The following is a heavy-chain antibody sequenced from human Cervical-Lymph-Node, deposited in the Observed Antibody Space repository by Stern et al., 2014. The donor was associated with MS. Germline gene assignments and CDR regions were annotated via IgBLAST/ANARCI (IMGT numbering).Heavy chain of an antibody. CDR1: GGSFSGYY. D-gene: IGHD6-19*01. V-gene: IGHV4-34*01. Sequence: QVQLQQWGAGLLKPSETLSLTCAVYGGSFSGYYWSWIRQPPGKGLEWIGEINHSGSTNYNPSLKSRVTISVDTSKNQFSLKLSSVTAADTAVYYCARGLYSSGRIARGLDYWGQGTLVTVSS. CDR3: ARGLYSSGRIARGLDY. J-gene: IGHJ4*02. CDR2: INHSGST.